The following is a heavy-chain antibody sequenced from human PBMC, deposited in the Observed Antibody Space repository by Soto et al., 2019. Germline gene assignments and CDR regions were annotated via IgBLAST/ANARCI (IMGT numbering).Heavy chain of an antibody. CDR2: ISSSSSTI. D-gene: IGHD2-15*01. CDR3: ARDGYCSGGSCSFDY. Sequence: GGSLRLSCAASGFTFSSYSMNWVRQAPGKGLEWVSYISSSSSTIYYADSVKGRFTISRDNAKNSLYLQMNSLRDEDTAVYYCARDGYCSGGSCSFDYWGQGTLVTVSS. V-gene: IGHV3-48*02. CDR1: GFTFSSYS. J-gene: IGHJ4*02.